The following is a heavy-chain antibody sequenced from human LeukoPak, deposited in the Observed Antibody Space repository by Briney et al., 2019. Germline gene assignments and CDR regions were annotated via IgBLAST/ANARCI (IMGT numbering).Heavy chain of an antibody. Sequence: GSVKVSCKASGYTFTSYGISWVRQAPGQGLEWMGWISAYNGNTNYAQKLQGRVTMTTDTSTSTAYMELRSPRSDDTAVYYCAREGDYDSSGYYSVDYWGQGTLVTVSS. D-gene: IGHD3-22*01. CDR3: AREGDYDSSGYYSVDY. V-gene: IGHV1-18*01. J-gene: IGHJ4*02. CDR2: ISAYNGNT. CDR1: GYTFTSYG.